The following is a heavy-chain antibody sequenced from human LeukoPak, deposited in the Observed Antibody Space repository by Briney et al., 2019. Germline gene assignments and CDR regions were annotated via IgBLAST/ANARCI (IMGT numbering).Heavy chain of an antibody. Sequence: ASVKVSCKASGYTFTGYYMHWVRQAPGQGLEWMGWINPNSGGTNYAQKFQGRVTMTRDTSTSTVYMELSSLRSEDTAVYYCARAGVTISTKNGRGGNWFDPWGQGTLVTVSS. D-gene: IGHD3-3*01. J-gene: IGHJ5*02. CDR3: ARAGVTISTKNGRGGNWFDP. CDR1: GYTFTGYY. CDR2: INPNSGGT. V-gene: IGHV1-2*02.